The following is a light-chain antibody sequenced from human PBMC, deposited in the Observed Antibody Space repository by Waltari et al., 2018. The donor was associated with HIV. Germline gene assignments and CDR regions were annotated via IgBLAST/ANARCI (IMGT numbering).Light chain of an antibody. CDR2: EVN. V-gene: IGLV2-8*01. Sequence: QSAPTQPPSASGSPGPSVTIPCTGPSSDLGGYKYVSWYQQHPGKAPKLIIYEVNKRPSGVPDRFSGSKSGITASLTVSGLQAEDEADYYCFSYAGSRDYVFGTGTKVTVL. J-gene: IGLJ1*01. CDR3: FSYAGSRDYV. CDR1: SSDLGGYKY.